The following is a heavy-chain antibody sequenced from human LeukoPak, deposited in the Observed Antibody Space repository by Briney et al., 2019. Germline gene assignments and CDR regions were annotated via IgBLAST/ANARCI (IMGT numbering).Heavy chain of an antibody. CDR3: AKRLAVLGPYFDS. CDR1: GFTFSTYD. CDR2: ISASGGRT. Sequence: GGSLRLSCAASGFTFSTYDMSWVHQAPGKGLEWVSAISASGGRTNYADSVRGRFTISRDNSKNTLYLQLNSLRAENTALYFCAKRLAVLGPYFDSWGQGALVTVSS. J-gene: IGHJ4*02. D-gene: IGHD2/OR15-2a*01. V-gene: IGHV3-23*01.